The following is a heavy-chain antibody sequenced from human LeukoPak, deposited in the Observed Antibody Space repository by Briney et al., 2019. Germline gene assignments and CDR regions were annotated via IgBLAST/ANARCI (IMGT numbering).Heavy chain of an antibody. CDR3: VRQFRGCTSTSCPYYFDY. Sequence: GESLKISCKGSGYTFTRNWIGWVRQMPGKGLEWMGIIYPGDSDIRYSPSFQGQVTISADKSISTAYLQWSSLKASDTAMYYCVRQFRGCTSTSCPYYFDYWGQGTLVTVSS. CDR2: IYPGDSDI. D-gene: IGHD2-2*01. J-gene: IGHJ4*02. CDR1: GYTFTRNW. V-gene: IGHV5-51*01.